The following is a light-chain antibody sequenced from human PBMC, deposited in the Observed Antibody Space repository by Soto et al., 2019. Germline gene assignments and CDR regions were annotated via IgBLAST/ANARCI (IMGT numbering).Light chain of an antibody. CDR1: SGSIASNH. CDR3: QSFDDNNVF. CDR2: KHN. V-gene: IGLV6-57*04. J-gene: IGLJ2*01. Sequence: NFMLTQPHSVSESPGKTVTISCTRSSGSIASNHVQWYQQRPGSAPTTVIYKHNQRPSGVPDRFSGSIDSSSNSASLTISGLKTEDEADYYCQSFDDNNVFFGGRTMLTVL.